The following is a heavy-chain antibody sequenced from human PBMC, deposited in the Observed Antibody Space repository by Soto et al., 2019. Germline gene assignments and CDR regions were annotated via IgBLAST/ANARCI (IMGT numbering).Heavy chain of an antibody. V-gene: IGHV4-59*08. Sequence: QTRSLACTVSGVSISMYSWSWIRQPPGKGLEWIGYIYYSGSTNYNPSLKSRVTISVDTSKNQFSLKLSSVTAADTAVYYCARHVPGDYYYMDVWGKGTTVTVSS. D-gene: IGHD4-17*01. CDR3: ARHVPGDYYYMDV. J-gene: IGHJ6*03. CDR1: GVSISMYS. CDR2: IYYSGST.